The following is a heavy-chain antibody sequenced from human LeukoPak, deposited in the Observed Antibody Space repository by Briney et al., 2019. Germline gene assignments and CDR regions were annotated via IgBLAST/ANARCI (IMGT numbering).Heavy chain of an antibody. J-gene: IGHJ4*02. CDR2: ISWNSGSI. CDR1: GFTFDDYA. CDR3: AKEGNTAIDY. V-gene: IGHV3-9*01. Sequence: SLRLSCAASGFTFDDYAMHWVRQAPGKGLEWVSGISWNSGSIGYADSVKGRFTISRDNAKNSLYLQMNSLRAEDTALYYCAKEGNTAIDYWGQGTLVTVSS. D-gene: IGHD5-18*01.